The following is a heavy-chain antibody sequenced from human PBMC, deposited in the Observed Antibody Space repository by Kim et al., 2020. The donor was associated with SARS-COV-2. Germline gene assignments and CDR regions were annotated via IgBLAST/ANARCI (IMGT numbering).Heavy chain of an antibody. CDR1: GFTVSSNY. CDR2: IYSGGST. V-gene: IGHV3-53*01. J-gene: IGHJ6*02. CDR3: ARATTVVTPLYYYYYGMDV. D-gene: IGHD2-21*02. Sequence: GGSLRLSCAASGFTVSSNYMSWVRQAPGKGLEWVSVIYSGGSTYYADSVKGRFTISRDNSKNTLYLQMNSLRAEDTAVYYCARATTVVTPLYYYYYGMDVWGQGTTVTVSS.